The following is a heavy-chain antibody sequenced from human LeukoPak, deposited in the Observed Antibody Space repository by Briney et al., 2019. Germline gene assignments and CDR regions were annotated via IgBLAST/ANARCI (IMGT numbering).Heavy chain of an antibody. D-gene: IGHD1-26*01. V-gene: IGHV1-2*02. J-gene: IGHJ4*02. CDR3: ARGGKSQWDPFDY. Sequence: ASVKVSCKASGYTFTAYYMHRVRQAPGNGLEWMGWINPVSGDTSYAQKFQGRVTMTRDTSITTAYMELSRLTSDDTTVYFCARGGKSQWDPFDYWGQGTLVTVSS. CDR2: INPVSGDT. CDR1: GYTFTAYY.